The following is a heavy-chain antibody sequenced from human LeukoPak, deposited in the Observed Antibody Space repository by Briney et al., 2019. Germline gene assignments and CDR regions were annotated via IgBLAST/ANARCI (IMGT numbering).Heavy chain of an antibody. CDR2: IIPIFGTA. CDR1: GGTFSSYA. D-gene: IGHD3-22*01. CDR3: ARDKGFYDSSGYYYDY. Sequence: ASVKVSCTASGGTFSSYAISWVRQAPGQGLEWMGGIIPIFGTANYAQKFQGRVTITADESTSTAYMELSSLRSEDTAVYYCARDKGFYDSSGYYYDYWGQGTLVTVSS. V-gene: IGHV1-69*13. J-gene: IGHJ4*02.